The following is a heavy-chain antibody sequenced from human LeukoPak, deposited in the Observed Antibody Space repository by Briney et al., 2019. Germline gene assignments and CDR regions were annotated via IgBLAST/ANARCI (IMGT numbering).Heavy chain of an antibody. J-gene: IGHJ6*03. CDR2: ISSSGSTI. V-gene: IGHV3-48*03. CDR1: GFTFSSYE. CDR3: AREVRRYCSSTSCFRDYYYYYMDV. Sequence: GGSLRLSCAASGFTFSSYEMNWVRQAPGKGLEGVSYISSSGSTIYYADSVKGRFTISRDNAKNTLYLQMNSLRAEDTAVYYCAREVRRYCSSTSCFRDYYYYYMDVWGKGTTVTISS. D-gene: IGHD2-2*01.